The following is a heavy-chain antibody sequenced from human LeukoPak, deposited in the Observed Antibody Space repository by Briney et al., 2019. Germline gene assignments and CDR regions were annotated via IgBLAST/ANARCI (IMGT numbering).Heavy chain of an antibody. V-gene: IGHV1-18*01. Sequence: ASVEVSCKASGYTFISYSISWVRQAPGQGLEWMGWISAYNGNANYAQNFQGRVTMTTDTSTSTAYMELRTLRSDDTALYYCARDAYYYYGSGSPIRAFDIWGQGTMVTVSS. CDR3: ARDAYYYYGSGSPIRAFDI. CDR1: GYTFISYS. J-gene: IGHJ3*02. CDR2: ISAYNGNA. D-gene: IGHD3-10*01.